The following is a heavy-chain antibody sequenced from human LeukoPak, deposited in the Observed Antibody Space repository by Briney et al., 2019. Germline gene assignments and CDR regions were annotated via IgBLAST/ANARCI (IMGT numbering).Heavy chain of an antibody. CDR2: IYPGDSAT. CDR1: GYSFTTHW. V-gene: IGHV5-51*01. J-gene: IGHJ4*02. D-gene: IGHD6-19*01. Sequence: GESLKISCKGSGYSFTTHWIGWVRQMPGKGLEWMGIIYPGDSATRYSPSFQGHVTISADKSISTAYLQWSSLKASDTAVYYCARAGGWLNNFDYWGQGTLVTVSS. CDR3: ARAGGWLNNFDY.